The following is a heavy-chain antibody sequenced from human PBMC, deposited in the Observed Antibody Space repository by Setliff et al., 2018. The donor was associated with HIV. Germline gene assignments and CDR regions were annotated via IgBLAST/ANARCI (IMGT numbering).Heavy chain of an antibody. Sequence: ASVKVSCKASGYSFTNYGISWVRQAPGQGLEWMGWISSYNDNTNYALNLQGRVTMTTDTSTSTAYMELRSLRSDDTAVYYCARDDVGYCSGGSCYHLFDNFDIWGQGTVVTVS. V-gene: IGHV1-18*01. CDR2: ISSYNDNT. CDR1: GYSFTNYG. J-gene: IGHJ3*02. D-gene: IGHD2-15*01. CDR3: ARDDVGYCSGGSCYHLFDNFDI.